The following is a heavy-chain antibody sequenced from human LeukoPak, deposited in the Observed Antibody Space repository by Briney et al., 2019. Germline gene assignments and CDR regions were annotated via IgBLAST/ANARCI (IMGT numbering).Heavy chain of an antibody. CDR1: GYTCTGYY. Sequence: ASVTVSFKSSGYTCTGYYMHWVRQAPGQGLEWVGLMNPNSGGTNYAQTFQGRLTMTRDTSISTAYMELSRLRSDDAAVYYCARAAMTTVTRRLRFDPWGQGTLVTASS. CDR3: ARAAMTTVTRRLRFDP. V-gene: IGHV1-2*02. J-gene: IGHJ5*02. D-gene: IGHD4-11*01. CDR2: MNPNSGGT.